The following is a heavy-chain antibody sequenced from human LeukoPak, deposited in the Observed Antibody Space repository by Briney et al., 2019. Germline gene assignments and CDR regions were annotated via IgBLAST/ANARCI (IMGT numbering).Heavy chain of an antibody. CDR3: TREGSGWYRGYFDY. V-gene: IGHV3-49*04. CDR1: GFTLGDYA. D-gene: IGHD6-19*01. CDR2: IRSKAYGGTT. J-gene: IGHJ4*02. Sequence: QAGGSLRLSCTASGFTLGDYAMSWVRQAPGKGLEWVGFIRSKAYGGTTEYAASVKGRFTISRDDSKSIAYLQMNSLKTEDTAVYYCTREGSGWYRGYFDYWGQGTLVTVSS.